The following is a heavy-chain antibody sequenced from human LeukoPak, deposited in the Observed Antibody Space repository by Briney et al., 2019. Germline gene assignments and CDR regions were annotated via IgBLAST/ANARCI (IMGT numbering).Heavy chain of an antibody. V-gene: IGHV4-4*07. D-gene: IGHD6-19*01. J-gene: IGHJ4*02. CDR1: GGSISSYY. CDR3: ARGPYSSGPFDY. Sequence: SETLSLTCTVSGGSISSYYWSWIRQPAGKGLEWIGRIYTSGSTNYNPSLKSRVTMSVDTSKNQFSLKLSSVTAADAAVYYCARGPYSSGPFDYWGQGTLVTVSS. CDR2: IYTSGST.